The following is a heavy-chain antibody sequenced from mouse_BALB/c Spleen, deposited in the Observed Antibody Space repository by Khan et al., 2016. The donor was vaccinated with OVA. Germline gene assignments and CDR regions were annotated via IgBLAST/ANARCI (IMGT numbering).Heavy chain of an antibody. CDR3: ARSTYRYAFVY. J-gene: IGHJ3*01. CDR1: GDSITSGY. D-gene: IGHD2-14*01. CDR2: MIYTGYT. V-gene: IGHV3-8*02. Sequence: VQLQESGPSLVKPSQTLSLTCSVTGDSITSGYWSWIRKFPGNKLEYMGYMIYTGYTYYNPSLKSRISITRHTSKNQYYLTLNAVTTEDTATYYCARSTYRYAFVYWGQGTLVTVSA.